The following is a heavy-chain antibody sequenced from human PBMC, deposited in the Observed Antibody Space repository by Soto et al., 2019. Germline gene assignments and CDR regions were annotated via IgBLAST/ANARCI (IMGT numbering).Heavy chain of an antibody. J-gene: IGHJ4*02. CDR1: GFTFSSYA. Sequence: GGSLRLSCAASGFTFSSYAMSWVRQAPGKGLEWVSAISGSGGSTYYADSVKGRFTISRDNSKNTLYLQMNSLRAEDTAVYYCARATCSSNICYVVYFDCWGQGTLVTVSS. CDR2: ISGSGGST. V-gene: IGHV3-23*01. D-gene: IGHD2-2*01. CDR3: ARATCSSNICYVVYFDC.